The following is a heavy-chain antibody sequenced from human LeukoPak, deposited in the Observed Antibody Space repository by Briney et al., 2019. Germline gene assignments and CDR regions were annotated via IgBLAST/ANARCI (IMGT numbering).Heavy chain of an antibody. CDR2: ISWNSGTI. D-gene: IGHD1-26*01. Sequence: GRSLRLSSAASGFTFNGYAMHWVRQAPGKGLEWVSGISWNSGTIGYADSVKGRFTISRDSAKNSLYLQMNSLRAEDTALYYCAKGYSTTYYAAFDVWGQGTMVTVSS. CDR3: AKGYSTTYYAAFDV. J-gene: IGHJ3*01. CDR1: GFTFNGYA. V-gene: IGHV3-9*01.